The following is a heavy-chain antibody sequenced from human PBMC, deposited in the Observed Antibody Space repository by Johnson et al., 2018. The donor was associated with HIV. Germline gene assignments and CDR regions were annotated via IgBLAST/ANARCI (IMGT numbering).Heavy chain of an antibody. CDR1: PFTFSSYA. J-gene: IGHJ3*02. D-gene: IGHD5-18*01. V-gene: IGHV3-53*01. CDR2: IYSGGST. CDR3: ARDTAMVHDAFDI. Sequence: VQLVESGGGLVQPGGSPRLSCGATPFTFSSYAMSRVRQAPVKGLDWVSVIYSGGSTYYADSVKGRFTISRDNSKNTLYLQMNSLRAEDPAVYYCARDTAMVHDAFDIWGQGTMVTVSS.